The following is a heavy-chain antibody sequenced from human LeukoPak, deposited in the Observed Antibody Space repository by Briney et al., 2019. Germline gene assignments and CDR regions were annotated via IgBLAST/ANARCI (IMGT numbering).Heavy chain of an antibody. CDR2: ISGSGGST. CDR3: AKGGSSGWYKGGKNWFDP. V-gene: IGHV3-23*01. D-gene: IGHD6-19*01. CDR1: GFTFSSYA. Sequence: PGGSLRLSCAASGFTFSSYAMSWVRQAPGKGLEWVSAISGSGGSTYYADSVKGRFTISRDNSKNTLYLQMNSLRAEDTAVYYCAKGGSSGWYKGGKNWFDPWGQGTLVTVSS. J-gene: IGHJ5*02.